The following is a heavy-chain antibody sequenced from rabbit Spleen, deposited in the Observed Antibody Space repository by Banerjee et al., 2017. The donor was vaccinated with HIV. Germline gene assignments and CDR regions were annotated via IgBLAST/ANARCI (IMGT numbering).Heavy chain of an antibody. Sequence: QQQLEESGGGLVKPGGTLTLTCTVSGFSFNFYWICWVRQAPGKGLEWIACIDTANGDTDYANWPKGRFTISKTSSTTVTLQMTSLTAADTATYFCARAGEGGDGYLNLWGPGTLVTVS. V-gene: IGHV1S45*01. CDR3: ARAGEGGDGYLNL. CDR2: IDTANGDT. CDR1: GFSFNFYW. D-gene: IGHD5-1*01. J-gene: IGHJ4*01.